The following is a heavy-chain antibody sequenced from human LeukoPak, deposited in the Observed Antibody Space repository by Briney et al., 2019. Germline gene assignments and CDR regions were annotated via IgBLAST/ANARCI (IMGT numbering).Heavy chain of an antibody. V-gene: IGHV3-21*01. J-gene: IGHJ4*02. CDR2: ISSSSSYI. CDR3: ARDLEAYYDSSGYVDY. Sequence: PGGSLRLSCAASGFTFSSYSMNWVRQAPGKGLEWVSSISSSSSYIYYADSVKGRFTISRDNSKNTLYLQMNSLRAEDTAVYYCARDLEAYYDSSGYVDYWGQGTLVTVSS. CDR1: GFTFSSYS. D-gene: IGHD3-22*01.